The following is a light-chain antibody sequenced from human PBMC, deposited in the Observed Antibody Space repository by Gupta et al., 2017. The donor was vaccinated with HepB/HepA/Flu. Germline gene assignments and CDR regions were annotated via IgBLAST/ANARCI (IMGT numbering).Light chain of an antibody. CDR1: SGHSSYA. J-gene: IGLJ7*01. Sequence: QPVVTQSPSASASLGASVKLTCTLSSGHSSYAIAWHQQRPEKGPRYLMKRKSDGSHIKGDGIPDRFSGSSSGAERYLIISSLQSEDEAYDYCQSWGTAMAVCGGGTHMTV. CDR2: RKSDGSH. V-gene: IGLV4-69*01. CDR3: QSWGTAMAV.